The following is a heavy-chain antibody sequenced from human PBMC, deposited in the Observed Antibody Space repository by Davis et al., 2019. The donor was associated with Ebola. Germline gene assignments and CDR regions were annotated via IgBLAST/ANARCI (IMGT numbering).Heavy chain of an antibody. CDR3: ARGRRLDV. CDR1: GFNLSSYG. V-gene: IGHV3-33*01. Sequence: PGGSLRLSCAASGFNLSSYGMHWVRQAPSKGLEWVAVIWYDGSNKYYADSVKGRFTISRDNSKNTLYLQMNSLRAEDTAIYYCARGRRLDVWGQGTTVTVSS. J-gene: IGHJ6*02. CDR2: IWYDGSNK.